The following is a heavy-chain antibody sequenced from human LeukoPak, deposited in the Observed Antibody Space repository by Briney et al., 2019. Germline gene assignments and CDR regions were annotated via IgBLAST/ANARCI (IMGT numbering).Heavy chain of an antibody. D-gene: IGHD1-26*01. CDR1: GGSISGDH. V-gene: IGHV4-59*08. CDR3: ARLASGSYGPLTPFDY. Sequence: SETLSLTCTVSGGSISGDHWNWIRQPPGKGLEWIGYIYYSGNTNYNPSLKSRVTISVDTSKNQFSLRLSSVTAADTAVYYSARLASGSYGPLTPFDYWGQGTLVTVSS. CDR2: IYYSGNT. J-gene: IGHJ4*02.